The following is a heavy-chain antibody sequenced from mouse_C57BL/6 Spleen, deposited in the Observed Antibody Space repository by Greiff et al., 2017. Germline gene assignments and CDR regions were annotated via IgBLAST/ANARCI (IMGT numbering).Heavy chain of an antibody. V-gene: IGHV1-82*01. D-gene: IGHD1-1*01. CDR1: GYAFSSSW. Sequence: VKLVESGPELVKPGASVKISCKASGYAFSSSWMNWVKQRPGKGLEWIGRIYPGDGDTTYNGKFKGKATLTADKSSSTAYMQLSSLTSEDSAVYFCARWSTTVVAPMDYWGQGTSVTVSS. J-gene: IGHJ4*01. CDR2: IYPGDGDT. CDR3: ARWSTTVVAPMDY.